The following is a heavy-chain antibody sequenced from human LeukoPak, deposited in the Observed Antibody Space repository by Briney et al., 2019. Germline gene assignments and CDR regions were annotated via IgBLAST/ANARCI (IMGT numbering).Heavy chain of an antibody. CDR1: GFTLSTYA. V-gene: IGHV3-23*01. CDR3: AKDGYNWIAFDD. Sequence: GGSLRLSCAASGFTLSTYAMHWVRQALGKGLEWVSYISGTGFNTYYADSVKGRFTISRDSSKNTLYLQMNSLRAEDTAIYYCAKDGYNWIAFDDWGQGTLVTVSS. D-gene: IGHD1-20*01. CDR2: ISGTGFNT. J-gene: IGHJ4*02.